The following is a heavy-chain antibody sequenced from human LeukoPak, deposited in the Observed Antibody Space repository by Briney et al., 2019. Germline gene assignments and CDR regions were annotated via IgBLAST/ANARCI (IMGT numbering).Heavy chain of an antibody. V-gene: IGHV1-18*01. CDR3: AGTVAGTVDY. D-gene: IGHD6-19*01. Sequence: ASVKVSCKASGYTFTSYDINWVRQAPGQGLEWMGWISAYNGNTNYAQKLQGRVTMTTDTSTSTAYMELRSLRSDDTAVYYCAGTVAGTVDYWGQGTLVTVSS. CDR2: ISAYNGNT. J-gene: IGHJ4*02. CDR1: GYTFTSYD.